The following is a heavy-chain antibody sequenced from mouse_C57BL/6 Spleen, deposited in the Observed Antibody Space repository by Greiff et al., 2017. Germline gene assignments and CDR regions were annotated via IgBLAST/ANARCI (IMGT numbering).Heavy chain of an antibody. CDR1: GFNIKDDY. CDR2: MDPENGDT. J-gene: IGHJ3*01. V-gene: IGHV14-4*01. D-gene: IGHD3-2*02. Sequence: VQLQQSGAELVRPGASVKLSCTASGFNIKDDYMHWVKQRPEQGLEWIGWMDPENGDTEYASKFQGKATITADTSSNTAYLQLSSLTSEDTAVYYCTSDSSGFAYWGQGTLVTVSA. CDR3: TSDSSGFAY.